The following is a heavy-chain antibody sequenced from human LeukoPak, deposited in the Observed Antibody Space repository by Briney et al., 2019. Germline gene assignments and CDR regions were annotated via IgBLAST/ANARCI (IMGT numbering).Heavy chain of an antibody. CDR3: ARSIDYDFWSGFFYLDY. J-gene: IGHJ4*02. CDR2: IYYSGST. Sequence: PSETLSLTCTVSGSSISSSSYYWGWIRQPPGKGLEWIGSIYYSGSTYYNPSLKSRVTISVDTSKNQFSLKLSSVTAADTAVYYCARSIDYDFWSGFFYLDYWGQGTLVTVSS. CDR1: GSSISSSSYY. V-gene: IGHV4-39*01. D-gene: IGHD3-3*01.